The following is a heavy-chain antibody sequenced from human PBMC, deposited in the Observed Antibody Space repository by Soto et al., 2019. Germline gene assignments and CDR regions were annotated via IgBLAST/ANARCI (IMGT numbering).Heavy chain of an antibody. CDR2: ISSSSDTI. CDR3: ARVVTPRDYYYHYMDV. CDR1: GFTFSSYT. D-gene: IGHD4-4*01. Sequence: LSLTCAASGFTFSSYTMSWVRQAPGKGLEWVSYISSSSDTIYYADSVKGRFAISRDNAKNSLYLQVNSLRAEDTALYYCARVVTPRDYYYHYMDVWGKGTTVTVSS. V-gene: IGHV3-48*01. J-gene: IGHJ6*03.